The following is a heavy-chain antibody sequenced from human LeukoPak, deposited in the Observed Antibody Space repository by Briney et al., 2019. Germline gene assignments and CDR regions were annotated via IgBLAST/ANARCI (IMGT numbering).Heavy chain of an antibody. D-gene: IGHD1-1*01. CDR1: GGSISTYY. V-gene: IGHV4-4*07. CDR2: INSSGST. Sequence: SETLSLTCTLSGGSISTYYWSWVRQPAGKGLEWIGRINSSGSTNYNPSLRSRVTMPVDTSKNQFSLRLDSVTAADTAVYYCASITRLTTTGTAGSGKYYFDYWGQGTLVTVSS. J-gene: IGHJ4*02. CDR3: ASITRLTTTGTAGSGKYYFDY.